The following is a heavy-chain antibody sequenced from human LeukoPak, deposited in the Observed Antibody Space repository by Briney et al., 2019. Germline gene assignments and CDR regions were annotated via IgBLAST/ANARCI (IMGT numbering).Heavy chain of an antibody. V-gene: IGHV3-53*01. D-gene: IGHD2-2*01. CDR3: AKGVVPAASLDY. CDR1: GFTVSSNY. CDR2: IYSGGST. J-gene: IGHJ4*02. Sequence: EGSLRLSCAASGFTVSSNYMSWVRQAPGKGLEWVSVIYSGGSTYYADSVKGRFTISRDNSKNTLYLQMNSLRAEDMAVYYCAKGVVPAASLDYWGQGTLVTVSS.